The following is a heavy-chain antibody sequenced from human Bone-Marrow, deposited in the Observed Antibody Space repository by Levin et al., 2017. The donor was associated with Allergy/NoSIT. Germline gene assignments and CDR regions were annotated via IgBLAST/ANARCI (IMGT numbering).Heavy chain of an antibody. CDR1: GFMFSSSG. J-gene: IGHJ4*02. V-gene: IGHV3-33*01. Sequence: GGSLRLSCTTSGFMFSSSGMHWVRQAPGKGLEWVAVIWSDGTQKYYADSVKGRFTISRDNSKNTLYLQMNSLSAEDTAVYYCAREGDIHFDYWGQGTLVTVSA. CDR2: IWSDGTQK. CDR3: AREGDIHFDY. D-gene: IGHD3-16*01.